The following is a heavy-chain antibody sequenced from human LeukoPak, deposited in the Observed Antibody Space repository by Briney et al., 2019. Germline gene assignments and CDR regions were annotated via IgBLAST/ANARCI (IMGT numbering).Heavy chain of an antibody. CDR2: INHSGST. Sequence: SETLSLTCAVYGGSFSGYYWSWIRQPPGKGLEWIGEINHSGSTNYNPSLKSRVTISVDTSKNQFSLKLSSVTAADTAVYYCARQWLGKGFDYWGQGTLVTVSS. CDR3: ARQWLGKGFDY. V-gene: IGHV4-34*01. J-gene: IGHJ4*02. D-gene: IGHD6-19*01. CDR1: GGSFSGYY.